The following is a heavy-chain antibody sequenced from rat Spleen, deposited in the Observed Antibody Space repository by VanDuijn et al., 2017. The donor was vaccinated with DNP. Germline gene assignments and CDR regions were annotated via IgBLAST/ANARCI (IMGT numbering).Heavy chain of an antibody. V-gene: IGHV5-22*01. CDR1: GFTFSDYY. Sequence: EVQLVESGGDLVQPGRSLKLFCAASGFTFSDYYMAWFRQAPRKGLEWVAYIRYDGGSTYYGDSVKGRFTISRDNAKTTLYLQMNSLRSEDMATYYCARRYYGSYFDYWGQGVMVTVSS. D-gene: IGHD1-6*01. CDR2: IRYDGGST. CDR3: ARRYYGSYFDY. J-gene: IGHJ2*01.